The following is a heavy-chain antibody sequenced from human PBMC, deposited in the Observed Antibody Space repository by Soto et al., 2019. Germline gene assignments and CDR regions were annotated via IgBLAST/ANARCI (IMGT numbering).Heavy chain of an antibody. CDR1: GFTFHNYW. Sequence: PGGSLRLSCAASGFTFHNYWMGWVRQTPDKGLEWVANIKPDGSDKYYVDSVKGRFTISRDNAKNSLYLQMNSLGAEDTAVYYCARGLGIAANWFDPWGQGTLVTVSS. V-gene: IGHV3-7*02. D-gene: IGHD6-13*01. CDR2: IKPDGSDK. J-gene: IGHJ5*02. CDR3: ARGLGIAANWFDP.